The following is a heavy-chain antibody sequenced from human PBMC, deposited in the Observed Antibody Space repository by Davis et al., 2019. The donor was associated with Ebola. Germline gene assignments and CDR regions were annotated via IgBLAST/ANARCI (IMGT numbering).Heavy chain of an antibody. D-gene: IGHD3-22*01. Sequence: LSLTCAASGLTFSRYWMNWVRQAPGQGLEWVANINPDGSEKYYLDSVKGRFTISRDNAKSSAYLQMNSLRVEDTAVYYCLSSGDGPWGQGTLVTVSS. V-gene: IGHV3-7*03. CDR1: GLTFSRYW. CDR2: INPDGSEK. CDR3: LSSGDGP. J-gene: IGHJ5*02.